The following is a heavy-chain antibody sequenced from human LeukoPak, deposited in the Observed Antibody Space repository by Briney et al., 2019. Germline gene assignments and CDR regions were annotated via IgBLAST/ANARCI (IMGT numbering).Heavy chain of an antibody. D-gene: IGHD3-10*01. CDR3: ARDHYYGSGSFDY. CDR2: ISSSNTI. CDR1: GFTFSSYG. J-gene: IGHJ4*02. V-gene: IGHV3-48*04. Sequence: PGRSLRLSCAASGFTFSSYGMNWVRQAPGKGLEWISYISSSNTIYYADSVKGRFTISRDNANNSLYLQMNSLRAEDTAVYYCARDHYYGSGSFDYWGQGTLVTVSS.